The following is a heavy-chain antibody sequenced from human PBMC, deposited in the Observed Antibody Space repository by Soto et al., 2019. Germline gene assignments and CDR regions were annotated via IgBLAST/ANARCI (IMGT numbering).Heavy chain of an antibody. CDR1: GFTFDDYG. Sequence: GGSLRLSCAASGFTFDDYGMSWVRQAPGKGLEWVSGINWNGGSTGYADSVKGRFTISRDNAKNSLYPQMNSLGAEDTALYYCARAGYSGYAKPYYYYGMDVWGQGTTVTVSS. J-gene: IGHJ6*02. CDR2: INWNGGST. CDR3: ARAGYSGYAKPYYYYGMDV. V-gene: IGHV3-20*04. D-gene: IGHD5-12*01.